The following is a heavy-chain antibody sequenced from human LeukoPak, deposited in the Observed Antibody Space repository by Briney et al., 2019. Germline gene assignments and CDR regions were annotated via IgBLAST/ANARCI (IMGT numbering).Heavy chain of an antibody. Sequence: SETLSLTCTVSGGSLSSYYWSWLRQPPGEGLGWIGYIYYSGSTNYNPSLKSRVTISVDTSKNQFSLKLSSVTAADTAVYYCARGLLDGYTHPAAFDIWGQGTMVTVSS. CDR3: ARGLLDGYTHPAAFDI. D-gene: IGHD5-24*01. CDR1: GGSLSSYY. CDR2: IYYSGST. V-gene: IGHV4-59*01. J-gene: IGHJ3*02.